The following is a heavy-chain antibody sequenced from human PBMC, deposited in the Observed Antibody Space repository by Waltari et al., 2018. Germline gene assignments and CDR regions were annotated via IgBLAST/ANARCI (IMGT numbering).Heavy chain of an antibody. J-gene: IGHJ4*02. CDR2: YYYSWGN. Sequence: QVQLQESGPGLVKPSETLSLTCTVSGGSISSYYWSWIRQAPGKGLEWIGYYYYSWGNNYNPTLRSRVTISVDTSKNKFSLELSSVTDAETAVDYCGRVGECCDYWGQGTLVTVAS. V-gene: IGHV4-59*01. D-gene: IGHD3-10*01. CDR1: GGSISSYY. CDR3: GRVGECCDY.